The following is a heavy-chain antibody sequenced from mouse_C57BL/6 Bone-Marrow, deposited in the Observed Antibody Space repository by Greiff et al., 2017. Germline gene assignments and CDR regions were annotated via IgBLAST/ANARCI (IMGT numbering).Heavy chain of an antibody. CDR3: ARGGIPITADYAMDY. CDR1: GYTFTGYW. CDR2: ILPGSGST. Sequence: QVQLQQSGAELMKPGASVKLSCKATGYTFTGYWIEWVKQRPGHGLEWIGEILPGSGSTNYNEKFKSKATFTADTSSNTAYMQLSSLTNEDSAIYYCARGGIPITADYAMDYWGQGTSVTVSS. V-gene: IGHV1-9*01. D-gene: IGHD1-1*01. J-gene: IGHJ4*01.